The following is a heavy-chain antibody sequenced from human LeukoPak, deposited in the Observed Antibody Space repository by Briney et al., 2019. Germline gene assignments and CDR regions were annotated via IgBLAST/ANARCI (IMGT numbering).Heavy chain of an antibody. D-gene: IGHD3-10*01. CDR1: GGSVSSGSYY. CDR3: ARCPYGDYNRFDP. V-gene: IGHV4-61*01. Sequence: SETLSLTCTVSGGSVSSGSYYWSWIRQPPGKGLEWIGYIYYSGSTNFNASLKSRVTISVDTSKNQFSLKLTSVTAADTAVYYCARCPYGDYNRFDPWGQGTLVTVSS. J-gene: IGHJ5*02. CDR2: IYYSGST.